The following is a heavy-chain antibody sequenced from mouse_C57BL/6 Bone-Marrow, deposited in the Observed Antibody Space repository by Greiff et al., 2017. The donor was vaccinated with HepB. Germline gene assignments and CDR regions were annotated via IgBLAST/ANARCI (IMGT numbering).Heavy chain of an antibody. CDR2: ISDGGSYT. CDR1: GFTFSSYA. V-gene: IGHV5-4*01. J-gene: IGHJ2*01. Sequence: VKVEESGGGLVKPGGSLKLSCAASGFTFSSYAMSWVRQTPEKRLEWVATISDGGSYTYYPDNVKGRFTISRDNAKNNLYLQMSHLKSEDTAMYYCARDGPGYWGQGTTLTVSS. CDR3: ARDGPGY.